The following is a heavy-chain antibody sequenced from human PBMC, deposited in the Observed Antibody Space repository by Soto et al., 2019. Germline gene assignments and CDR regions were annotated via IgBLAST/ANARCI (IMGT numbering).Heavy chain of an antibody. Sequence: GGSLRLSCVASGFTFNTFGMHWVRQAPGKGLEWVALIWYDGSNKYYADSVKGRFTISRDNSKNTLYLQINSLRAEDTAVYYCARDRVDASGIPYYYYMDVWGEGTTVTVSS. D-gene: IGHD3-10*01. CDR3: ARDRVDASGIPYYYYMDV. V-gene: IGHV3-33*01. CDR1: GFTFNTFG. J-gene: IGHJ6*03. CDR2: IWYDGSNK.